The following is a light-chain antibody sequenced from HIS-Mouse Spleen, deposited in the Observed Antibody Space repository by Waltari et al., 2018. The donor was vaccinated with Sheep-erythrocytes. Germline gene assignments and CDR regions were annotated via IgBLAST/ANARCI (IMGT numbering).Light chain of an antibody. CDR3: CSYAGSYTWV. J-gene: IGLJ3*02. Sequence: QSALTQPRSVSGSPGQSVTISCPGPSSDAGGYNYVSWYQQHPGKAPKLMIYDVSKRPSGVPDRFSGSKSGNTASLTISGLQAEDEADYYCCSYAGSYTWVFGGGTKLTVL. CDR1: SSDAGGYNY. CDR2: DVS. V-gene: IGLV2-11*01.